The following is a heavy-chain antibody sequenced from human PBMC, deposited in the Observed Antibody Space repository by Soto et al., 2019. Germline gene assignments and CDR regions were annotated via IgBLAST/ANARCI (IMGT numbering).Heavy chain of an antibody. CDR1: GGSFSGYY. Sequence: PSETLSLTCAVYGGSFSGYYWSWIRQPPGKGLEWIGEINHSGSTNYNPSLKSRVTTSVDTSKNQFSLKLSSVTAADTAVYYCARGLKLLNSSGSRRRWFDPWGQGTLVTVSS. V-gene: IGHV4-34*01. D-gene: IGHD6-19*01. CDR2: INHSGST. CDR3: ARGLKLLNSSGSRRRWFDP. J-gene: IGHJ5*02.